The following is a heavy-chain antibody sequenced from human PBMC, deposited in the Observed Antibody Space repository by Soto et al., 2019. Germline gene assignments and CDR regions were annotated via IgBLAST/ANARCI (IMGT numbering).Heavy chain of an antibody. D-gene: IGHD2-2*01. V-gene: IGHV1-69*06. CDR1: GCTFSSYA. CDR2: IIPIFGTA. J-gene: IGHJ6*02. CDR3: ARVGSTSLYNYYYGMDV. Sequence: SVKVSCKASGCTFSSYAISWVRQAPGPGLEWMGGIIPIFGTANYAQKFQGRVTITADKSTSTAYMELSSLRSEDTAVYYCARVGSTSLYNYYYGMDVWGQETTVTVSS.